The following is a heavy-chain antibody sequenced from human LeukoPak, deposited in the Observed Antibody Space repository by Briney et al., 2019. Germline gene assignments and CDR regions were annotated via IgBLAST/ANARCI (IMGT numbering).Heavy chain of an antibody. V-gene: IGHV3-21*01. D-gene: IGHD3-10*02. CDR3: AELGITMIGGV. CDR1: GFTFSDFS. Sequence: GGSLRLSCSASGFTFSDFSMNWVRQAPGKGLEWVSSITRSSSYIYYADSVKGRFTISRDNAKNSLYLQMNSLRAEDTAVYYCAELGITMIGGVWGKGTTLTISS. J-gene: IGHJ6*04. CDR2: ITRSSSYI.